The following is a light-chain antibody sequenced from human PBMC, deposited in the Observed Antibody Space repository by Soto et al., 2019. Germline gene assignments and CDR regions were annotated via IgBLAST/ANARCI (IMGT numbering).Light chain of an antibody. Sequence: QSVLTQPPSASGNPGQRVTISCSGSTSNVGTNTVNWYQQLPGTAPKLPIFNNNNRPSGVPARFSGSSSGTSASLAISDLQSEDEADYYCAAWDETLSGPVFGGGTKVTVL. V-gene: IGLV1-44*01. CDR1: TSNVGTNT. J-gene: IGLJ2*01. CDR2: NNN. CDR3: AAWDETLSGPV.